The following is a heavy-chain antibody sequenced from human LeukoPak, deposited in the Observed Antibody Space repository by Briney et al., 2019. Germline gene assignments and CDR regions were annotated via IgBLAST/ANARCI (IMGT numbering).Heavy chain of an antibody. V-gene: IGHV3-21*05. CDR2: ISVSTSQ. Sequence: PGGSLRLSCVASGFTFSSYEMNWVRQAPGKGLEWVSYISVSTSQDYAESVKGRFTISRDNAKNLLYLQMNSLRDEDTAVYYCARGHYGMDVWGQGTTVIVSS. CDR3: ARGHYGMDV. J-gene: IGHJ6*02. CDR1: GFTFSSYE.